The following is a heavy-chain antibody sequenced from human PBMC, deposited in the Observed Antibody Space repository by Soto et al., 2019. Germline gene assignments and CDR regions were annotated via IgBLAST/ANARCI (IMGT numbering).Heavy chain of an antibody. CDR3: ARVHVMVVAGSTFDD. J-gene: IGHJ4*01. D-gene: IGHD6-19*01. V-gene: IGHV4-38-2*01. CDR1: GYYLSSGSY. Sequence: PSETLSLTCPCSGYYLSSGSYLAWLRPPPGKGPEWIASIYHGGTTFYNPSLKSRITISVDTSNNQFSLKLTSVTAADTAVYYCARVHVMVVAGSTFDDWGHGPL. CDR2: IYHGGTT.